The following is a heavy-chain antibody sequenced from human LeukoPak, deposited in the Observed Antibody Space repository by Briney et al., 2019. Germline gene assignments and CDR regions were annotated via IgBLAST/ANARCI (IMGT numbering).Heavy chain of an antibody. CDR3: ARGVTYYYGSGRYYSRKDAFDI. Sequence: SETLSLTCAVYGGSFSGYYWSWIRQPPGEGLEWIGEINHSGSTNYNPSLKSRVTISVDTSKNQFSLKLGSVTAADTAVYYCARGVTYYYGSGRYYSRKDAFDIWGQGTMVTVSS. CDR1: GGSFSGYY. D-gene: IGHD3-10*01. CDR2: INHSGST. V-gene: IGHV4-34*01. J-gene: IGHJ3*02.